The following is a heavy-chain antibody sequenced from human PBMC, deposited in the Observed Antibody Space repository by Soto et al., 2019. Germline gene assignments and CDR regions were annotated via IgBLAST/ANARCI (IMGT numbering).Heavy chain of an antibody. Sequence: GASLKISCKGSGYSFTSYWISWVRQMPGKGLEWMGRIDPSDTYTNYSPSFQGDVTISADKSISTAYLQWSSLKASDTAMYYCARRGDSSGYYSSWYYYGMDVWGQGTTVTVSS. CDR1: GYSFTSYW. CDR2: IDPSDTYT. D-gene: IGHD3-22*01. J-gene: IGHJ6*02. CDR3: ARRGDSSGYYSSWYYYGMDV. V-gene: IGHV5-10-1*01.